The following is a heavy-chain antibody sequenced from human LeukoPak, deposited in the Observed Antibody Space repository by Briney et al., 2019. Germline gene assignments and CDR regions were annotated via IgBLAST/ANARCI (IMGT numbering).Heavy chain of an antibody. CDR1: GYTLTELS. V-gene: IGHV1-24*01. D-gene: IGHD3-9*01. J-gene: IGHJ4*02. CDR3: ATAIPYDILTGYYTGAYFDY. Sequence: GASVKVSCKVSGYTLTELSMHWVQQAPGKGLEWMGGFDPEDGETIYAQKFQGRVTMTEDTSTDTAYMELSSLRSEDTAVYYCATAIPYDILTGYYTGAYFDYWGQGTLVTVSS. CDR2: FDPEDGET.